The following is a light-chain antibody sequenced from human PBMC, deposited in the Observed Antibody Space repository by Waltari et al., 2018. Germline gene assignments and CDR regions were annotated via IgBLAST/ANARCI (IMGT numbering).Light chain of an antibody. J-gene: IGKJ2*01. CDR1: QSVLYSSNNKNY. V-gene: IGKV4-1*01. CDR2: WAS. CDR3: QQYYSIPPT. Sequence: ATINCKSSQSVLYSSNNKNYLAWYQQKAGQPPKLLIYWASTRESGVPDRFSGSGSGTDFTLTISSLQAEDVAVYYCQQYYSIPPTFGQGTKLEIK.